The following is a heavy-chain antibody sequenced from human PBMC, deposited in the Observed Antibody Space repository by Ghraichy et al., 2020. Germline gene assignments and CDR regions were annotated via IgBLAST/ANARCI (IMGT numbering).Heavy chain of an antibody. D-gene: IGHD2-21*01. CDR3: TRPPGDIFGLDV. V-gene: IGHV4-4*02. CDR1: GGSISGTSW. CDR2: IDQSEGT. J-gene: IGHJ6*02. Sequence: SETLSLTCAVSGGSISGTSWWSWVRQPPGKGLEWIGEIDQSEGTNYNPSLKSRVTISVDKSKNQFSLRVSSVTAADTAMYYCTRPPGDIFGLDVWGQGTTVTVSS.